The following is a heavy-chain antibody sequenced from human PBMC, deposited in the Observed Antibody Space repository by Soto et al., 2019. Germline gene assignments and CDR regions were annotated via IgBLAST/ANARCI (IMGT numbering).Heavy chain of an antibody. CDR2: IYYSGST. CDR3: ASGYCSGGSCYSRAYYGMDV. V-gene: IGHV4-39*01. CDR1: GGSISSSSYY. Sequence: QPQLQESGPGLVKPSETLSLTCTVSGGSISSSSYYWGWIRQPPGKGLEWIGSIYYSGSTYYNPSRESRVTISVDTSKNQFSRKRSSVTAADTAVYYCASGYCSGGSCYSRAYYGMDVWGQGTTVTVSS. J-gene: IGHJ6*02. D-gene: IGHD2-15*01.